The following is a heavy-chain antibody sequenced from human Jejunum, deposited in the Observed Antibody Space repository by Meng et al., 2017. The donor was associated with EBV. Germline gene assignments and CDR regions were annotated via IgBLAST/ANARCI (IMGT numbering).Heavy chain of an antibody. D-gene: IGHD6-25*01. CDR3: SRDLVGSADD. Sequence: VESGGSLITPGGSLRISCAASGFTFSSYWMHWVRQAPGKGLVWVSRINEDGRITTYADSVKGRFTISRDNTKNTLYLQMNSLRAEDTAVYFCSRDLVGSADDWGQGTLVTVSS. CDR1: GFTFSSYW. V-gene: IGHV3-74*01. CDR2: INEDGRIT. J-gene: IGHJ4*02.